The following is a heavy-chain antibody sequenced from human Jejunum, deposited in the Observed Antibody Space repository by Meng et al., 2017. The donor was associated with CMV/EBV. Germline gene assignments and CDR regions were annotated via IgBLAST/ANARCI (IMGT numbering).Heavy chain of an antibody. J-gene: IGHJ4*02. D-gene: IGHD6-19*01. CDR2: ISVKNGEA. V-gene: IGHV1-18*01. CDR1: GYTFTNYD. Sequence: VQLVQSGADAKKPGSSMQVSCKASGYTFTNYDISWVRQAPGQGLEWMGWISVKNGEAKYPQNFQGRVTMTTDTTTNTAYMDLRSLRSDDTAVYYCARDPSNTSGRYAYFDYWGQGTLVTVSS. CDR3: ARDPSNTSGRYAYFDY.